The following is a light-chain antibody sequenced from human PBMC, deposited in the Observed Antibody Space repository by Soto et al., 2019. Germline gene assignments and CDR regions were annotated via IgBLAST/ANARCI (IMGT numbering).Light chain of an antibody. Sequence: QSALTQPRSVSGSPGQSVSISCAGTSTDYGGYKYVSWYQQHPGKAPKLMIFDVSERPSGVPDRFSGSKSGSTASLSIAVLQPEEEADYFCCSYAGGWVFGGGTKLTVL. V-gene: IGLV2-11*01. J-gene: IGLJ3*02. CDR1: STDYGGYKY. CDR3: CSYAGGWV. CDR2: DVS.